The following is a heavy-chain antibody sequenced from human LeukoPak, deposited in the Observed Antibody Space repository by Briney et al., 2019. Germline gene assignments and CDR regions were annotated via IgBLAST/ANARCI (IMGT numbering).Heavy chain of an antibody. CDR2: ISGSGGST. J-gene: IGHJ4*02. Sequence: GGSLRLSSAASGFTFSSYAMSWVRQAPGKGLEWVSAISGSGGSTYYADSVKGRFTISRDNSKNTLYLQMNSLRAEDTAVYYCAKANYYDSSGYDYWGQGTLVTVSS. V-gene: IGHV3-23*01. D-gene: IGHD3-22*01. CDR3: AKANYYDSSGYDY. CDR1: GFTFSSYA.